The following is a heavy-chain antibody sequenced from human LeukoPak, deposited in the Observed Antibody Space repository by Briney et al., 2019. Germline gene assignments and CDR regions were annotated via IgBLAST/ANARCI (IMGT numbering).Heavy chain of an antibody. CDR2: INPNSGGT. V-gene: IGHV1-2*04. CDR1: GYTFTSYY. J-gene: IGHJ4*02. CDR3: ARVAGRGYIDY. D-gene: IGHD6-13*01. Sequence: ASVKVSCKASGYTFTSYYMHWVRQAPGQGLEWMGWINPNSGGTNYAQKFQGWVTMTRDTSISTAYMELSRLRSDDTAVYYCARVAGRGYIDYWGQGTLVTVSS.